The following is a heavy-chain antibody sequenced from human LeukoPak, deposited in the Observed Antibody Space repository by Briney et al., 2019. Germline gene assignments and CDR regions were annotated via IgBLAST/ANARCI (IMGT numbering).Heavy chain of an antibody. J-gene: IGHJ4*02. CDR2: ISGSGDST. CDR1: GFTFSSYA. CDR3: AKPRPLDSSSWSHGDY. D-gene: IGHD6-13*01. V-gene: IGHV3-23*01. Sequence: GGSLRLSCAASGFTFSSYAMSWVRQAPGKGLEWVSAISGSGDSTYYGDSVKGRFTISRDNSKNTLYLQMNSLRAEDTAVYYCAKPRPLDSSSWSHGDYWGQGTLVTVSS.